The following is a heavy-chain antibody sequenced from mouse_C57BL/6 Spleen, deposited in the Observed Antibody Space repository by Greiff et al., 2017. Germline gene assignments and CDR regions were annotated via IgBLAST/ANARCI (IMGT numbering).Heavy chain of an antibody. J-gene: IGHJ2*01. CDR1: GFTFSSYA. CDR3: ARSLTGLFDY. V-gene: IGHV5-4*03. CDR2: ISDGGSYT. Sequence: EVMLVESGGGLVKPGGSLKLSCAASGFTFSSYAMSWVRQTPEKRLEWVATISDGGSYTYYPDNVKGRFTISRDNAKNNLYLQMSHLKSEDTAIYYCARSLTGLFDYWGQGTTLTVSS. D-gene: IGHD4-1*01.